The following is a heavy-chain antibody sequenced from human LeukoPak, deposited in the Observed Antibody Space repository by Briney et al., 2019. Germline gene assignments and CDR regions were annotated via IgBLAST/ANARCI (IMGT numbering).Heavy chain of an antibody. Sequence: ASVKVSCKASGYTFTSYDINWVRQATGQGLEWMGWMNPNSGNTGYAQKFLGRVTITRNTSISTAYMDLSSLRSEDTAVYYCARDVDPNLGGFDYWGQGTLVTVSS. CDR3: ARDVDPNLGGFDY. CDR2: MNPNSGNT. D-gene: IGHD5-12*01. V-gene: IGHV1-8*03. J-gene: IGHJ4*02. CDR1: GYTFTSYD.